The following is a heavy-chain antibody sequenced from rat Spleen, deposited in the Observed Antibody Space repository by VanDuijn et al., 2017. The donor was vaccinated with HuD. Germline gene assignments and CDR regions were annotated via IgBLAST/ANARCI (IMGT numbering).Heavy chain of an antibody. CDR1: GFSLSRHG. V-gene: IGHV2-13*01. Sequence: QVQLKESGPGLVQPSQTLSLTCTVSGFSLSRHGVSWVRQPPGKGLEWMGIIWGNGETNYTSALKSRLSISRDTSKSQVFLKMNSLQTEDTATYYCARDRGGYFDYWGQGVMVTVSS. J-gene: IGHJ2*01. CDR3: ARDRGGYFDY. CDR2: IWGNGET.